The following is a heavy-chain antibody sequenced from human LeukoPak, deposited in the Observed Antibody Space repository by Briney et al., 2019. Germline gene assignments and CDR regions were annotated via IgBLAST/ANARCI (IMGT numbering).Heavy chain of an antibody. CDR2: IIPILGIA. Sequence: ASVKVSCKASGGTFSSYAISWVRQAPGQGLEWMGRIIPILGIANYAQKFQGRVTITADKSTSTAYMELSSLRSEDTAVYYCARDAAAAGTWDYWGQGTLVTVSS. CDR3: ARDAAAAGTWDY. V-gene: IGHV1-69*04. CDR1: GGTFSSYA. D-gene: IGHD6-13*01. J-gene: IGHJ4*02.